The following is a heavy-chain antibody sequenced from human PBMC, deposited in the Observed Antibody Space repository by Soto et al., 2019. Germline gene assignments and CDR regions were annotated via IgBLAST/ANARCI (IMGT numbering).Heavy chain of an antibody. CDR3: ARSLYSGYDPYYFDY. Sequence: GASVNVSCKASGYTFTSYAMHWVRQAPGQRLEWMGWINAGNGNTKYSQKFQGRVTITRDTSASTAYMELSRLRSDDTAVYYCARSLYSGYDPYYFDYWGQGTLVTVSS. CDR2: INAGNGNT. CDR1: GYTFTSYA. J-gene: IGHJ4*02. D-gene: IGHD5-12*01. V-gene: IGHV1-3*01.